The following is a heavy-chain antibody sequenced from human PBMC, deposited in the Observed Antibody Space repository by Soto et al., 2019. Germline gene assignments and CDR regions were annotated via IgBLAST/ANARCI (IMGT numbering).Heavy chain of an antibody. Sequence: GGSLRLSCSASGFTFSSYAMHWVRQAPGKGLEYVSAISSNGGSTYYADSVKGRFTISRDNSKNTLYLQMSSLRAEDMAVYYCVKGAHNIAARRSYYYYGMDVWGQGTTVTVSS. CDR1: GFTFSSYA. D-gene: IGHD6-6*01. J-gene: IGHJ6*02. V-gene: IGHV3-64D*08. CDR2: ISSNGGST. CDR3: VKGAHNIAARRSYYYYGMDV.